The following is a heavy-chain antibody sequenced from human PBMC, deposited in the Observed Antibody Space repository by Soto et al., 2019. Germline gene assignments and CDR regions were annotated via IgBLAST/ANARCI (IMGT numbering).Heavy chain of an antibody. Sequence: EVQLMESGGGLVQPGGSLRISCAASGFIFSDYYMDWVRQVPGKGLELVGRTRNKVNSFSAEYAASVKGRFSIYRDASKDSMYLQMNSLKSDDTAVYYCARDTGGSYDYWGQGALVTVSS. D-gene: IGHD3-16*01. CDR3: ARDTGGSYDY. CDR1: GFIFSDYY. V-gene: IGHV3-72*01. CDR2: TRNKVNSFSA. J-gene: IGHJ4*02.